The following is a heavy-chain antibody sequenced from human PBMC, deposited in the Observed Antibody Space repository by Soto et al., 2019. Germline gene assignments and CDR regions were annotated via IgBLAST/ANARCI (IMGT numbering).Heavy chain of an antibody. CDR3: ARDRGVLVPAAIRRSYYYYGMDV. CDR1: GGSISSYY. J-gene: IGHJ6*02. D-gene: IGHD2-2*02. CDR2: IYYSGST. Sequence: SETLSLTCTVSGGSISSYYWSWIRQPPGKGLEWIGYIYYSGSTNYNPSLKSRVTISVDTSKNQFSLKLSSVTAADTAVYYCARDRGVLVPAAIRRSYYYYGMDVWGQGTTVTVSS. V-gene: IGHV4-59*01.